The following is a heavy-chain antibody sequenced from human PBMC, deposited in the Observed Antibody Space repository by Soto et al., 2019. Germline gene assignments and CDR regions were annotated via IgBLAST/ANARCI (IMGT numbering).Heavy chain of an antibody. J-gene: IGHJ4*02. V-gene: IGHV6-1*01. CDR1: GDSVSSNSAA. CDR2: TYYRSKWYY. CDR3: ARDGSSSGEEFDY. D-gene: IGHD6-6*01. Sequence: SQTLSLTCAISGDSVSSNSAALNWVRQSPSRGLEWLGRTYYRSKWYYDYAVSVKSRITINPDTSKNQFSLQLNSVTPEDTAVYYCARDGSSSGEEFDYWGQGTLVTVSS.